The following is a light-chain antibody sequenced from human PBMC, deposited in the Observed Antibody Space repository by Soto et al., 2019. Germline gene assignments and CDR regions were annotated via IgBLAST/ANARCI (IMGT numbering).Light chain of an antibody. CDR3: QQRNIWPPVT. CDR1: PSVPNY. Sequence: EMVMTQSPATLSVSPGERASLSCRASPSVPNYLAWYQQKPGQAPRLLIYGAFNRATGIPARFSGSGSGADFTLTISSLEPEDFAVYYCQQRNIWPPVTFGQGTRLEI. CDR2: GAF. V-gene: IGKV3-11*01. J-gene: IGKJ5*01.